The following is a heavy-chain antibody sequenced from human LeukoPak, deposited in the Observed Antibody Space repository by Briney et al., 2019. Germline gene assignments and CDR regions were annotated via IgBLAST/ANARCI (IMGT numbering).Heavy chain of an antibody. D-gene: IGHD6-13*01. CDR2: ISNTGIT. J-gene: IGHJ4*02. Sequence: SETLSLTCTVSGGSISTYYWNSIRQPPGKGLERIGYISNTGITTYNPSLKSRVTISVDTSKSQFSLKLSSVTAADTAVYYCARSGGYSGSWSLWGQGTLVTVSS. V-gene: IGHV4-59*01. CDR3: ARSGGYSGSWSL. CDR1: GGSISTYY.